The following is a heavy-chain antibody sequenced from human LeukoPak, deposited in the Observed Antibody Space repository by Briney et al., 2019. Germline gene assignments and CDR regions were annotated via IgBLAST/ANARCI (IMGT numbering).Heavy chain of an antibody. Sequence: PGGSLRLSCAAFGFTFSSYAMSWVRQAPGKGLEWVSAISGSGGSTYYADSVKGRFTISRDNSKNTLYLQMSSLRAEDTAVYYCARNENSGWGYFDYWGQGTLVTVSS. V-gene: IGHV3-23*01. D-gene: IGHD5-12*01. CDR3: ARNENSGWGYFDY. J-gene: IGHJ4*02. CDR2: ISGSGGST. CDR1: GFTFSSYA.